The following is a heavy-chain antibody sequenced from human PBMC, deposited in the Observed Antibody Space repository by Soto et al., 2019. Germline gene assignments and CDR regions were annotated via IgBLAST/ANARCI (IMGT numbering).Heavy chain of an antibody. Sequence: GASVKVSCKASAGPFSSYAISWVRQAPGQGLEWMGGIIPIFGTANYAQKFQGRVPITADESTSKAYMELSSLRSEDTAVYYCARGHYDSSGYYYVRLDPWGQGTLVTVSS. J-gene: IGHJ5*02. V-gene: IGHV1-69*13. CDR3: ARGHYDSSGYYYVRLDP. D-gene: IGHD3-22*01. CDR2: IIPIFGTA. CDR1: AGPFSSYA.